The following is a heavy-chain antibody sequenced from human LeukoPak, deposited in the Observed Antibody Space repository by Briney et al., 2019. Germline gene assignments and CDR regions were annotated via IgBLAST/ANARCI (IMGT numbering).Heavy chain of an antibody. CDR3: ARGRGRTDVDTTMSPQDY. J-gene: IGHJ4*02. V-gene: IGHV1-2*02. Sequence: ASAKVSCKASGYTFTGYYMHWVRQAPGQGLEWMGWINPNSGGTNYAQKFQGRVTMTRDTSISTAYMELSRLRSDDTAVYYCARGRGRTDVDTTMSPQDYWGQGTLVTVSS. CDR2: INPNSGGT. CDR1: GYTFTGYY. D-gene: IGHD5-18*01.